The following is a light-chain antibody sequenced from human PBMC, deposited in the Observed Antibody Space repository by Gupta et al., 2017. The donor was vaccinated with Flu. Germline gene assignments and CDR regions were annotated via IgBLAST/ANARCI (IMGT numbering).Light chain of an antibody. CDR2: DAS. J-gene: IGKJ2*01. V-gene: IGKV3-11*01. CDR3: QKRSNWPPYT. Sequence: EIVFTQSPATLSFSPGERATLFCRASQSVSTYLAWYQHKPGQAPRLLIYDASNRDTGIPARCSGSGSGTDVTLTISSREQEDFAVYYCQKRSNWPPYTFGQGTRLEI. CDR1: QSVSTY.